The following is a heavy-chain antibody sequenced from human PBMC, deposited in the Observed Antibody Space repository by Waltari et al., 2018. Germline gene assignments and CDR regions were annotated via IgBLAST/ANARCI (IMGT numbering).Heavy chain of an antibody. V-gene: IGHV3-53*01. D-gene: IGHD6-19*01. Sequence: EVQLVESGGGLIQPGGSLRLSCAASGFTVRSNYMSWVRQAPGKGLEWVSVIYSGGSTYYADSVKGRFTISRDNSKNTLYLQMNSLRAEDTAVYYCARDGSSGWYDAFDIWGQGTMVTVSS. CDR1: GFTVRSNY. CDR3: ARDGSSGWYDAFDI. J-gene: IGHJ3*02. CDR2: IYSGGST.